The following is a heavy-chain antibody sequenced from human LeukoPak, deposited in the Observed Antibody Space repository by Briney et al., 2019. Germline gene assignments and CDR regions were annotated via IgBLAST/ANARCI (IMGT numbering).Heavy chain of an antibody. CDR3: ARVVDTHFDY. CDR1: KFTFSSYA. J-gene: IGHJ4*02. Sequence: GGSLRLSCAASKFTFSSYAMHWVRQAPGKGLEWVAVISYDGNNKYYADSVKGRFTISRDNSKNTLYLQMNSLRAEDTAVYYCARVVDTHFDYWGQGTLVTVSS. CDR2: ISYDGNNK. V-gene: IGHV3-30-3*01. D-gene: IGHD5-18*01.